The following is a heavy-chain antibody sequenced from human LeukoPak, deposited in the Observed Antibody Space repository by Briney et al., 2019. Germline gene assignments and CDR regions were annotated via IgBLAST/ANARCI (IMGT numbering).Heavy chain of an antibody. V-gene: IGHV4-59*01. CDR2: IYYSGST. Sequence: SETLSLTCTVSGGSISSYYWSWIRQPPGKGLEWIGYIYYSGSTNYNPSLKSRVTISVDTSKNQFSLKLSSVTAADTAVYYCARGRIRWELPQHHYYYGMDVWGQGTTVTVSS. D-gene: IGHD1-26*01. CDR1: GGSISSYY. CDR3: ARGRIRWELPQHHYYYGMDV. J-gene: IGHJ6*02.